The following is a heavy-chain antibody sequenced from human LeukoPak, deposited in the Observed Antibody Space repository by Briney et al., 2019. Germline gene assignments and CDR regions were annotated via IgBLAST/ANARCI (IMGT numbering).Heavy chain of an antibody. V-gene: IGHV1-69*13. CDR2: IIPIFGTA. CDR1: GGTFSSYA. D-gene: IGHD3-22*01. CDR3: AREYYYDSSGYYLERYYFDY. Sequence: SVKVSCKASGGTFSSYAISWVRQAPGQGLEWMGGIIPIFGTANYAQKFQGRVTITADESTSTAYMELSSLRSEDTAVYYCAREYYYDSSGYYLERYYFDYWGQGTLVTVSS. J-gene: IGHJ4*02.